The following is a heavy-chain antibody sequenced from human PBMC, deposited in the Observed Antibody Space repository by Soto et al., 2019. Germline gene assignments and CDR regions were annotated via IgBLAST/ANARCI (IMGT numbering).Heavy chain of an antibody. V-gene: IGHV3-13*01. CDR3: ARVTNQYSSGWSAPPEAWFDP. Sequence: HPGGSLRLSCAASGFTFSSYDMHWVRQATGKGLEWVSAIGTAGDTYYPGSVKGRFTISRENAKNSLYLQMNSLRAEDTAVYYCARVTNQYSSGWSAPPEAWFDPWGQGTLVTVSS. J-gene: IGHJ5*02. CDR2: IGTAGDT. CDR1: GFTFSSYD. D-gene: IGHD6-19*01.